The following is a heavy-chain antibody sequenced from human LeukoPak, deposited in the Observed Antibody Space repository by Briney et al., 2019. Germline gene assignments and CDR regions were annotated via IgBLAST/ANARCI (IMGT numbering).Heavy chain of an antibody. Sequence: PGGSLRLSCAASGFTFSSYGMHWVRQAPGKGLEWVAFIRYDGSNKYYADSVKGRFTISRDNSKNTLYLQMNSLRAEDTAVYYCAKEYSSGWYGWFDPWGQGTLVTVSS. V-gene: IGHV3-30*02. CDR3: AKEYSSGWYGWFDP. D-gene: IGHD6-19*01. J-gene: IGHJ5*02. CDR2: IRYDGSNK. CDR1: GFTFSSYG.